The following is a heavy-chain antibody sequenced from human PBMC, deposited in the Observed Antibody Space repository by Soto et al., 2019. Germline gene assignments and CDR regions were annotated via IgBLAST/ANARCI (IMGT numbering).Heavy chain of an antibody. J-gene: IGHJ3*02. Sequence: QVQLVQSGAEVKKPGASVKVSCKASGYTFTSYGISWVRQAPGQGLEWMGWISAYNGNTNYAQKLQGRVTMTTDTSQSTGYLGVGSLKSEGTAVYYWAKGSSGFPGIWGQGTMVTVSS. CDR2: ISAYNGNT. V-gene: IGHV1-18*01. D-gene: IGHD3-22*01. CDR3: AKGSSGFPGI. CDR1: GYTFTSYG.